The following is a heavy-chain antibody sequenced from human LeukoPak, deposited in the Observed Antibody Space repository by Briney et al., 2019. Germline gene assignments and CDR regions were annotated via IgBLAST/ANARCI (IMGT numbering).Heavy chain of an antibody. CDR2: ISYDGSNK. V-gene: IGHV3-30*18. J-gene: IGHJ4*02. CDR3: AKDGIAAAGTLDY. Sequence: GRSLRPFCAASGFTFSSYGMHWVRQAPGKGLEWVAVISYDGSNKYYADSVKGRFTISRDNSKNTLYLQMNSLRAEDTAVYYCAKDGIAAAGTLDYWGQGTLVTVSS. D-gene: IGHD6-13*01. CDR1: GFTFSSYG.